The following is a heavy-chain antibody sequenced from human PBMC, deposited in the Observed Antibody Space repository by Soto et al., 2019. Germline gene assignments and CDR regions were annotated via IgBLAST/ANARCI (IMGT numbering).Heavy chain of an antibody. J-gene: IGHJ4*02. CDR2: ISYDGSNK. CDR3: AVAAAAYTDYFDY. Sequence: PGGSLRLSCAASGFTFSSYGMSWVRQAPGKGLEWVAKISYDGSNKYYADSVKGRFTISRDTSKNTLFLQMSSLRFEDTAVYYCAVAAAAYTDYFDYWGQGTLVTVPS. D-gene: IGHD6-13*01. V-gene: IGHV3-30*03. CDR1: GFTFSSYG.